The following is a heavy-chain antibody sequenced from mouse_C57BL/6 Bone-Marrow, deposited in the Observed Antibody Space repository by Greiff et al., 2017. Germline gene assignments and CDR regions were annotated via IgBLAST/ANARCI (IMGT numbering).Heavy chain of an antibody. Sequence: EVQGVESGGDLVKPGGSLKLSCAASGFTFSSYGMSWVRQTPDKGLEWVATISSGGSYTYYPDSVKGRFTISRDNAKNTLYLQMSSLKSEDTAMYYCARRGYAMDYWGQGTSVTVSS. CDR3: ARRGYAMDY. J-gene: IGHJ4*01. CDR1: GFTFSSYG. V-gene: IGHV5-6*01. CDR2: ISSGGSYT.